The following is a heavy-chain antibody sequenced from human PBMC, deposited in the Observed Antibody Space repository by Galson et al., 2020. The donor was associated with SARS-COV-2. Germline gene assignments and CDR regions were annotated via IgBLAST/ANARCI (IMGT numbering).Heavy chain of an antibody. CDR3: ARGDSYGYEAHDY. CDR2: ISSSSSYI. V-gene: IGHV3-21*01. J-gene: IGHJ4*02. D-gene: IGHD5-18*01. CDR1: GFTFSSYS. Sequence: GGSLRLSCAASGFTFSSYSMNWVRQAPGKGLEWVSSISSSSSYIYYADSVKGRFTISRDNAKNSLYLQMNSLRAEDTAVYYCARGDSYGYEAHDYWGQGTLVTVSS.